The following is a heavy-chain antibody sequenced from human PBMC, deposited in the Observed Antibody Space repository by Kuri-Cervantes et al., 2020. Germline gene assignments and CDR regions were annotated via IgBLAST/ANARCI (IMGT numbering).Heavy chain of an antibody. CDR3: AKDASRGYSYGYGVNFDY. CDR1: RFTVSSNY. Sequence: GGSLRLSCAASRFTVSSNYMSWVRQAPGKGLEWVSVISGSGGSTYYADSVKGRFTISRDNSKNTLYLQMNSLRAEDTAVYYCAKDASRGYSYGYGVNFDYWGQGTLVTVSS. CDR2: ISGSGGST. V-gene: IGHV3-23*01. D-gene: IGHD5-18*01. J-gene: IGHJ4*02.